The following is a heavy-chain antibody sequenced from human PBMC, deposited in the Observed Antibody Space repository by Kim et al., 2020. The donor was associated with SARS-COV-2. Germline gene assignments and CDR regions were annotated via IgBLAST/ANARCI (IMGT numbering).Heavy chain of an antibody. V-gene: IGHV3-74*01. CDR3: AKVGGYDSSGVFDI. J-gene: IGHJ3*02. Sequence: ADSVKGRFTISRDNAKNTLYLQMNSLRAEDTAVYYCAKVGGYDSSGVFDIWGQGTMVTVSS. D-gene: IGHD3-22*01.